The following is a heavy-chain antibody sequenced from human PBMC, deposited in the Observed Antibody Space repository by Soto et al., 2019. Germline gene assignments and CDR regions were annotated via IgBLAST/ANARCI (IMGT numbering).Heavy chain of an antibody. CDR1: GGSISSGGYY. V-gene: IGHV4-31*03. CDR3: ARQEGRQKIYYYYMDV. CDR2: IYYSGST. Sequence: SETLSLTCTVSGGSISSGGYYWSWIRQHPGKGLEWIGYIYYSGSTYYNPSLKSRVTISVDTSKNQFSLKLSSVTAADTAVYYCARQEGRQKIYYYYMDVWGKGTTVTVSS. J-gene: IGHJ6*03.